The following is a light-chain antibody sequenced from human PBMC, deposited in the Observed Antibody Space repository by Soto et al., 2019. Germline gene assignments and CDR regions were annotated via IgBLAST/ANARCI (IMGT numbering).Light chain of an antibody. V-gene: IGKV1-6*01. CDR1: QGIRND. Sequence: ALQMTQSPSSLSASVGDRVTITCRASQGIRNDLGWYQQKPGKAPKLLIYGASSLPSDVPSRFSGSGSGTDFTLTISSLQPEDFATYYCLQDDSYPLTFGVGTKVEIK. CDR3: LQDDSYPLT. J-gene: IGKJ4*01. CDR2: GAS.